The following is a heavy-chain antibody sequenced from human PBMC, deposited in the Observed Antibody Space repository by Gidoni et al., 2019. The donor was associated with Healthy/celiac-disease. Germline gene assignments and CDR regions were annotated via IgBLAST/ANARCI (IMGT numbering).Heavy chain of an antibody. J-gene: IGHJ4*02. D-gene: IGHD1-20*01. CDR1: GGSISSSSYY. CDR3: ARQGRGITGTTVRDDY. Sequence: QLQLQESGPGLVKPSETLSLTCTVSGGSISSSSYYWGWIRQPPGKGLEWIGSIYYSGSTYYNPSLKSRVTISVDTAKNQFSLKLSSVTAADTAVYYCARQGRGITGTTVRDDYWGQGTLVTVSS. CDR2: IYYSGST. V-gene: IGHV4-39*01.